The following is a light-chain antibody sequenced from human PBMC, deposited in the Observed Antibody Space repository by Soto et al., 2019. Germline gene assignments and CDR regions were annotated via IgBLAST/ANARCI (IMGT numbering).Light chain of an antibody. CDR3: QQYDNLPP. CDR1: QDISNY. J-gene: IGKJ4*01. Sequence: DIQMTQSPSSLSASVGDRVTITCQASQDISNYLNWYQQKPGKAPKLLIYDASNLETGVPSRFSGSGSGKDFTFNISSLQHEDIATYYCQQYDNLPPFGGGTKVEIK. V-gene: IGKV1-33*01. CDR2: DAS.